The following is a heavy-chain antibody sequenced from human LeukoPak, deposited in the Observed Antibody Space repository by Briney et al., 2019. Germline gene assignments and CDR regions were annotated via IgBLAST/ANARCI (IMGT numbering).Heavy chain of an antibody. V-gene: IGHV4-4*07. CDR3: AREKVRDDAFDI. Sequence: SETLSLTCTASGGSISSYYWSWIRQPAGKGLEWIGRIYTSGSINYNPSLKSRVTMSVDTSKNQFSLKLSSVTAADTAVYYCAREKVRDDAFDIWGQGTMVTVSS. CDR1: GGSISSYY. J-gene: IGHJ3*02. D-gene: IGHD1-1*01. CDR2: IYTSGSI.